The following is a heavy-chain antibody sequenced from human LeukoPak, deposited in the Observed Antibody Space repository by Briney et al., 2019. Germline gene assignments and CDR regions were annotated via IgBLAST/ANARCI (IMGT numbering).Heavy chain of an antibody. V-gene: IGHV4-30-2*01. Sequence: SETLSLTCTVSGGSISSGANYWSWIRQPPGRGLEWIGYISHSESAYYSPSLESRITISVDTLKNQFSLKVTSLTAADTAVYYCAREGQQLVPPFDAWGQGTLVTVSA. CDR3: AREGQQLVPPFDA. J-gene: IGHJ5*02. D-gene: IGHD6-6*01. CDR1: GGSISSGANY. CDR2: ISHSESA.